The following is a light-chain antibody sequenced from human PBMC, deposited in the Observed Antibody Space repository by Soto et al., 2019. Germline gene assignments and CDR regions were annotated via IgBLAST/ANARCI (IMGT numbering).Light chain of an antibody. Sequence: ENVLTQSPATLSLSPVERATLSCRASQSVSSYLAWYQQKPGQAPRLLIYGASTRAAGIPARFSGSGSGTDFTLTISSLEPEDFAFYYCQQRSNWPPITFGQGTRLEI. CDR1: QSVSSY. CDR3: QQRSNWPPIT. CDR2: GAS. V-gene: IGKV3-11*01. J-gene: IGKJ5*01.